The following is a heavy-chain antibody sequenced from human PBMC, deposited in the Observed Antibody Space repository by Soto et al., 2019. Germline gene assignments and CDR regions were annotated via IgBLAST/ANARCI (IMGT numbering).Heavy chain of an antibody. CDR3: ARDQAYSSSTTRFDY. V-gene: IGHV3-30-3*01. CDR1: GFTFSSYA. Sequence: GGSLRLSCAASGFTFSSYAMHWVRQAPGKGLEWVAVISYDGSNKYYADSVKGRFTISRDNSKNTLYLQMNSLRAEDTAVYYCARDQAYSSSTTRFDYWGQGTLVTVSS. D-gene: IGHD6-13*01. J-gene: IGHJ4*02. CDR2: ISYDGSNK.